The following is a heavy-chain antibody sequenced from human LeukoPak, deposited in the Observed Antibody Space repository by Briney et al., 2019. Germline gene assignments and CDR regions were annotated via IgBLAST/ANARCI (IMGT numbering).Heavy chain of an antibody. CDR2: IYTSGST. Sequence: SETLSLTCTVSGGSISSGSYYWSWIRQPAGKGLEWIGRIYTSGSTNYNPSLKSRVTISVDTSKNQFSLKLSSVTAADTAVYYCARHSAFSADYYDSSGSEAFDIWGQGTMVTVSS. J-gene: IGHJ3*02. V-gene: IGHV4-61*02. D-gene: IGHD3-22*01. CDR3: ARHSAFSADYYDSSGSEAFDI. CDR1: GGSISSGSYY.